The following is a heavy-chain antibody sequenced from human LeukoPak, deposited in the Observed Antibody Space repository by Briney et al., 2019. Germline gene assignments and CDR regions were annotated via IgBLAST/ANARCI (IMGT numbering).Heavy chain of an antibody. D-gene: IGHD4-11*01. CDR2: INHSGST. V-gene: IGHV4-34*01. J-gene: IGHJ6*03. CDR1: GGSFSGYY. CDR3: ARRQRTVRLDYYYYMDV. Sequence: SETLSLTCAVYGGSFSGYYWSWIRQPPGKGLEWIGEINHSGSTNYNPSLKSRVTIPVDTSKNQFSLKLSSVTAAGTAVYYCARRQRTVRLDYYYYMDVWGKGTTVTVSS.